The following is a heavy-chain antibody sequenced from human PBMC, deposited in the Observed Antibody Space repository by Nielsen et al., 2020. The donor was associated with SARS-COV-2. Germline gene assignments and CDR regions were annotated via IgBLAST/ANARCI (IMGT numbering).Heavy chain of an antibody. D-gene: IGHD6-19*01. V-gene: IGHV3-30*18. CDR2: ISYDGSNK. J-gene: IGHJ4*02. Sequence: SLNISCAASGFSFSSYGMHWVRQAPGKGLEWVAVISYDGSNKYYADSVKGRFTISRDNSKNTLYLQMNRLRAEDTAVYYCAKGGGRQWLVHGYWGQGTLVTVSS. CDR3: AKGGGRQWLVHGY. CDR1: GFSFSSYG.